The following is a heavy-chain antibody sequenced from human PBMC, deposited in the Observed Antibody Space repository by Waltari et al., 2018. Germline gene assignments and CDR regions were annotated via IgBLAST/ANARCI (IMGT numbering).Heavy chain of an antibody. J-gene: IGHJ4*02. CDR2: IDSGGST. D-gene: IGHD2-21*01. Sequence: EVQLVESGGGLIQPGGSLRLSCAASGFTVSSNYMSWVRQAPGKGLEWVSVIDSGGSTDYADCVKGRFTISRDNSKNTLYLQMNSLRAEDTAVYYCASRSYGGNSNVDYWGQGTLVTVSS. V-gene: IGHV3-53*01. CDR3: ASRSYGGNSNVDY. CDR1: GFTVSSNY.